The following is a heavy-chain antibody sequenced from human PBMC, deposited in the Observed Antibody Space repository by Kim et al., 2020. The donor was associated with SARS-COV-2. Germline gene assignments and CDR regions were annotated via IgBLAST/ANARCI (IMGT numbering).Heavy chain of an antibody. CDR1: GFTFSTYG. CDR2: ISYDGSNK. Sequence: GGSLRLSCAASGFTFSTYGMHWVRQAPGKGLEWVAVISYDGSNKYYADSVKGRFTISRDNSKNTLYLQMNSLRAEDTAVYYCAKSAHYGHYDSSGYYYDHFDYWGQGTLVTVSS. J-gene: IGHJ4*02. CDR3: AKSAHYGHYDSSGYYYDHFDY. V-gene: IGHV3-30*18. D-gene: IGHD3-22*01.